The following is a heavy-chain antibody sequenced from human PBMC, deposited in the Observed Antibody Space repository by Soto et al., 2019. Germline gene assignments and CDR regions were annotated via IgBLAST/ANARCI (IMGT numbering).Heavy chain of an antibody. CDR3: ARESHDILTGPPWVWYFDL. Sequence: QVQLQQWGAGPLRPLETLSLTCGVSGGSFSGYYWAWIPQSPGKGLEWIGEINDRGSINYNPSPKSRVSISVDTSKNHYSLNLRSVTAADTAVYYCARESHDILTGPPWVWYFDLWGRGTLVTVSS. D-gene: IGHD3-9*01. J-gene: IGHJ2*01. CDR2: INDRGSI. V-gene: IGHV4-34*01. CDR1: GGSFSGYY.